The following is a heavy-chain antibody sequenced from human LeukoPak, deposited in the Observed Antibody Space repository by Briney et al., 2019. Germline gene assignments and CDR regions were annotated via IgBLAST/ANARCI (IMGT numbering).Heavy chain of an antibody. J-gene: IGHJ4*02. CDR2: LSDDGFKT. Sequence: PGGSLRLSCAASGFTFSNYAMNWVRQAPGKGLEWVSGLSDDGFKTYYADSVKGRFTISRDNSKNTLYLQMNSLRAEDTAVYYCAKTSSTSRIFVYWGQGTLVTVSS. CDR3: AKTSSTSRIFVY. V-gene: IGHV3-23*01. D-gene: IGHD2-2*01. CDR1: GFTFSNYA.